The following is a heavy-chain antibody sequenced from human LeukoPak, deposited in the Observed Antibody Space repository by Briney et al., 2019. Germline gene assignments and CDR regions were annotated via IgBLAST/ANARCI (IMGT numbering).Heavy chain of an antibody. CDR1: GGSFSGYY. J-gene: IGHJ4*02. CDR2: INHSGST. D-gene: IGHD5-12*01. CDR3: ARGGMEWLRFPNLDY. Sequence: SETLSVTCAVYGGSFSGYYWSWIRQPPGKGLEWIGEINHSGSTNYNPSLKSRVTISVDTSKNQFSLKLSSVTAADTAVYYCARGGMEWLRFPNLDYWGQGTLVTVSS. V-gene: IGHV4-34*01.